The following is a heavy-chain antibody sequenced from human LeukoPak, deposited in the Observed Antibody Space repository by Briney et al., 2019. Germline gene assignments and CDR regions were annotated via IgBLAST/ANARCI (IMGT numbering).Heavy chain of an antibody. CDR1: GGGFTLTGHG. Sequence: AAGKVSCKASGGGFTLTGHGISWVRQAPGQGLEWMGGIIPIYGSPTYAHKFQGRITITSDESTRTVYMDPSSLRPEASAVHYYAGLLYDTSGDAFDMWGQGTMVTVSS. CDR3: AGLLYDTSGDAFDM. J-gene: IGHJ3*02. CDR2: IIPIYGSP. D-gene: IGHD3-22*01. V-gene: IGHV1-69*13.